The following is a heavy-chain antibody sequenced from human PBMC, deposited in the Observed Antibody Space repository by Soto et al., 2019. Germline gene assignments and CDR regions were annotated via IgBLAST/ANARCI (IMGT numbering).Heavy chain of an antibody. CDR2: IWYHGIDK. D-gene: IGHD2-8*02. Sequence: QVQLVESGGGVVQPERSLRLSCAASGFTFSRQAMHWVRQAPGRGLEWVAVIWYHGIDKYYADSVKGRFTISRDNSKNTVYLQMNSLRGDDTAVYYYATGFLGWCTGGKCPLDYWGQGTLVTVSS. J-gene: IGHJ4*02. CDR3: ATGFLGWCTGGKCPLDY. V-gene: IGHV3-33*01. CDR1: GFTFSRQA.